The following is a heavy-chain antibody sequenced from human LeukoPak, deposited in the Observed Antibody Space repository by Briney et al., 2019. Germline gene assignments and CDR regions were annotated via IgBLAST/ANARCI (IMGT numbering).Heavy chain of an antibody. CDR1: GFSFSSYA. Sequence: PGGSLRFSCAASGFSFSSYAMSWVRQAPGKGLEWVSAISGSGGSTYYADSAKGRFTISRDNSKNTLYLQMNSLRAEDTAVYYCAKDYYGEKGIDFDYWGQGTLVTVSS. CDR2: ISGSGGST. J-gene: IGHJ4*02. CDR3: AKDYYGEKGIDFDY. D-gene: IGHD4-17*01. V-gene: IGHV3-23*01.